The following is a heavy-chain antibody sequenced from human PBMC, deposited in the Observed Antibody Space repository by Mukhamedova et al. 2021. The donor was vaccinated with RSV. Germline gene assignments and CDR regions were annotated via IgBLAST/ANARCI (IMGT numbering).Heavy chain of an antibody. J-gene: IGHJ2*01. D-gene: IGHD3-22*01. CDR2: ISSSSSTI. CDR3: ATSGSYDSSGYYYWYFDL. Sequence: EWVSYISSSSSTIYYADSVKGRFTISRDNAKNSLYLQMNSLRDEDTAVYYCATSGSYDSSGYYYWYFDLCVRGTLVTVSS. V-gene: IGHV3-48*02.